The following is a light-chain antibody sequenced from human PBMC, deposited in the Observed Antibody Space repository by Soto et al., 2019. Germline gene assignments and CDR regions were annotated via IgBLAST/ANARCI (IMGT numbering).Light chain of an antibody. Sequence: EIVLTQSPGTLSLSPGERATLSCGASQSVSSSSLAWYQQKPGQAPRLLIHDASSRAPGIPAKFSGGGSGTDFTLTISSLEPEDFAVYYCHQYGSSPYTCGPGTKLEL. CDR2: DAS. CDR3: HQYGSSPYT. CDR1: QSVSSSS. V-gene: IGKV3-20*01. J-gene: IGKJ2*01.